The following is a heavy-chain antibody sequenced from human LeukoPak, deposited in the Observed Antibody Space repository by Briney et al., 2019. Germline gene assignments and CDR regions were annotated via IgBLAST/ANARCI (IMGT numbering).Heavy chain of an antibody. CDR1: GFTFSSYW. D-gene: IGHD2-2*01. CDR2: INSDGSST. CDR3: VRVACSSMTSCATVDY. J-gene: IGHJ4*02. Sequence: GGSLRLSCAASGFTFSSYWMHWVRQAPGKGLVWVSRINSDGSSTSYADSVKGRFIISRDNAKNALSLQMNSLRAEDTAVFYCVRVACSSMTSCATVDYWGQGTLVTVSS. V-gene: IGHV3-74*01.